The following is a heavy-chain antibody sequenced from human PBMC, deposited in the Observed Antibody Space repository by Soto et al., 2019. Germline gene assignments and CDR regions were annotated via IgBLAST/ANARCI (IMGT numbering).Heavy chain of an antibody. D-gene: IGHD2-15*01. Sequence: EVQVVESGGGLVQPGGSLRLSCAASGFTVSDHYMDWVRQAPGKGLEWVARTRNKAYGYSTEYAASVKGRFTISRDDSENAVYLQMNSLKTEDTALYYCVRGCCSGAGCYCGDCWGQGTLVTVSS. CDR1: GFTVSDHY. CDR3: VRGCCSGAGCYCGDC. J-gene: IGHJ4*02. CDR2: TRNKAYGYST. V-gene: IGHV3-72*01.